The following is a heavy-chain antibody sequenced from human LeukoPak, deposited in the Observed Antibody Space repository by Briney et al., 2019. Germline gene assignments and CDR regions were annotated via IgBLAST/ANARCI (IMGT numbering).Heavy chain of an antibody. Sequence: GGSQRLSCVASGFIFNNFAIHWVRQAPGKGLEGVSSITPSGDITLYSDSVKGRFTISRDKSRNTVSLQMNSLGADDTALYYCAKGGQRTSCFDSCGQGTLVTVSS. CDR3: AKGGQRTSCFDS. CDR1: GFIFNNFA. CDR2: ITPSGDIT. V-gene: IGHV3-23*01. D-gene: IGHD1-7*01. J-gene: IGHJ4*02.